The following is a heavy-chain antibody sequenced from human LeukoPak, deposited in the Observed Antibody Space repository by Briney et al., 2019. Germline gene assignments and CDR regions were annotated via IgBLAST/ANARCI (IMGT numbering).Heavy chain of an antibody. CDR1: GFTFSSYW. D-gene: IGHD6-13*01. CDR2: INSEGSTT. J-gene: IGHJ5*02. CDR3: AILTGIAAAA. V-gene: IGHV3-74*01. Sequence: PGGSLRLSCVASGFTFSSYWMHWVRQAPGKGLVWVSRINSEGSTTTYADSVKGRFTISRDNAKNTLYLQMNSLRAEDTAIYYCAILTGIAAAAWGQGTLVTVSS.